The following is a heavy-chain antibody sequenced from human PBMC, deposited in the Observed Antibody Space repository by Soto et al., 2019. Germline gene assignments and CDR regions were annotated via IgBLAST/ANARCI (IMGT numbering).Heavy chain of an antibody. V-gene: IGHV4-38-2*01. CDR1: GFTFSDHF. D-gene: IGHD3-10*01. J-gene: IGHJ4*02. Sequence: GSLRLSCAASGFTFSDHFMDWVRQAPGKGLEWVGSIYNGGSTYYNPSLKSRVTISVDTSKNQLSLKLSSVTAADTGVFYCAAPKTSTYYPPRYWGQGTLVTVSS. CDR3: AAPKTSTYYPPRY. CDR2: IYNGGST.